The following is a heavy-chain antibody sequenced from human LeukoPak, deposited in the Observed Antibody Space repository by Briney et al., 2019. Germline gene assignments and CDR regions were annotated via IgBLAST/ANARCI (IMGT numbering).Heavy chain of an antibody. CDR1: GGSISSSNW. V-gene: IGHV4-4*02. CDR3: ARRVAGPLDYFDY. Sequence: PSGTLSLTCAVSGGSISSSNWWSWVRQPPGKGLEWIGEIYHSGSTNYNPSLKSRVTISVDTSKNQFSLRLSSVTAADTAVYYCARRVAGPLDYFDYWGQGTLVTVSS. CDR2: IYHSGST. D-gene: IGHD6-19*01. J-gene: IGHJ4*02.